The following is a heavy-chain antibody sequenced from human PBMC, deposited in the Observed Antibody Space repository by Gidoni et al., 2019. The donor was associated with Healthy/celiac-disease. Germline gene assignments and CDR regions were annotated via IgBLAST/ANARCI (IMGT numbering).Heavy chain of an antibody. V-gene: IGHV4-34*01. J-gene: IGHJ5*02. CDR1: GGSFSGYY. CDR3: ARGPGGWPGHWFDP. Sequence: QVQLQQWGAGLLKPSETLSLTCAVYGGSFSGYYWSWIRQPPGKGLEWIGEINHSGSTNYNPSLKSRVTISVDTSKNQFSLKLSSVTAADTAVYYCARGPGGWPGHWFDPWGQGTLVTVSS. D-gene: IGHD6-19*01. CDR2: INHSGST.